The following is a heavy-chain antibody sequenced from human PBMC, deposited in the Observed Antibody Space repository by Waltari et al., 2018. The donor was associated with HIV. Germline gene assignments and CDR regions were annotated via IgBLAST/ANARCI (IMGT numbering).Heavy chain of an antibody. CDR2: IKQDGSEK. CDR1: GFTFSSYG. V-gene: IGHV3-7*04. D-gene: IGHD3-10*01. Sequence: EVQLVESGGGLVQPGGSLRLSGAASGFTFSSYGMSWGRQGPGKGLGWVANIKQDGSEKYYVDSVNGRFTISRENAENSLYLQMNSLRAEDTAVYYCARGGFYGSGSKVNWGQGTLVTVSS. CDR3: ARGGFYGSGSKVN. J-gene: IGHJ4*02.